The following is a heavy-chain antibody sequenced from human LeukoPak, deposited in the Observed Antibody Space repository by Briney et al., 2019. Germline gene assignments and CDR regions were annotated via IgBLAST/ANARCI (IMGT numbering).Heavy chain of an antibody. CDR2: ISSSSSYI. Sequence: PGGSLRLSCAASGFTFSSYSMNRVRQAPGKGLEWVSSISSSSSYIYYADSVKGRFTISRDNAKNSLYLQMNSLRAEDTAVYYCARGPDYYGSGSSLYYFDYWGQGTLVTVSS. CDR1: GFTFSSYS. J-gene: IGHJ4*02. D-gene: IGHD3-10*01. V-gene: IGHV3-21*01. CDR3: ARGPDYYGSGSSLYYFDY.